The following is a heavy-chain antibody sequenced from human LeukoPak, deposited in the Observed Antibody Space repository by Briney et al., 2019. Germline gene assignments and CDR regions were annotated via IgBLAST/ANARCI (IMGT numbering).Heavy chain of an antibody. Sequence: KTGGSLRLSCAASGFTFSDSYMTWVRQAPGQGVEWVAYISGSGHDINYSDSVKGRFTISRDNAKNSLYLQMSSLRVEDTAVYYCTRDPRHFDSCGQGTLVTVSS. CDR3: TRDPRHFDS. V-gene: IGHV3-11*04. J-gene: IGHJ5*01. D-gene: IGHD6-6*01. CDR2: ISGSGHDI. CDR1: GFTFSDSY.